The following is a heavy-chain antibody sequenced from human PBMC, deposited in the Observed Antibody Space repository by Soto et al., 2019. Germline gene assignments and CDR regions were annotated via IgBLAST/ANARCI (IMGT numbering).Heavy chain of an antibody. V-gene: IGHV3-33*01. J-gene: IGHJ6*02. CDR1: GFTLSSYG. CDR2: IWYDGSNK. D-gene: IGHD3-10*01. Sequence: QVQLVESVGGVVRPGRSLSLSCAASGFTLSSYGIRWVRQAPGKGLEWVAVIWYDGSNKYYADSVKGRFTISRDNSKNTLYLQMNSLRAEDTAVYYCAREVLVRGIKYHGMDVWGQGTTVTVSS. CDR3: AREVLVRGIKYHGMDV.